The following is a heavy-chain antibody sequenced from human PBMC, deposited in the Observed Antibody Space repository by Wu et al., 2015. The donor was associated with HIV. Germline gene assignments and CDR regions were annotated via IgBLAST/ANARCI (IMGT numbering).Heavy chain of an antibody. V-gene: IGHV1-46*03. Sequence: QVRLIQSGAEVRKPGASVKVSCKASGYPFSSYYMHWVRQAPGQGLEWIGIINPSGGSANYAQKFQGKSHHDQGTCPRAQVHMELSSPEILRTPAIYIVLERCESGGRLLLQMDVWGEKDRRHRLL. CDR2: INPSGGSA. CDR3: LERCESGGRLLLQMDV. D-gene: IGHD2/OR15-2a*01. J-gene: IGHJ6*04. CDR1: GYPFSSYY.